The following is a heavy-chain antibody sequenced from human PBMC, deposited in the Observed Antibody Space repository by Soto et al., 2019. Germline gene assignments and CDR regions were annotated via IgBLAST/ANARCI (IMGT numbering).Heavy chain of an antibody. D-gene: IGHD3-3*01. Sequence: QVQLVQSGAEVKKPGASVKVSCKASGYTFTSYGISWVRQAPGQGLEWMGWISAYNGNTNYAQKLQGRVTMTTDTSRSTAYMELRSLRSDDTAVYYCARGPHYAFWSAGYYYYMDVWGKGTTVTVSS. CDR1: GYTFTSYG. J-gene: IGHJ6*03. V-gene: IGHV1-18*01. CDR2: ISAYNGNT. CDR3: ARGPHYAFWSAGYYYYMDV.